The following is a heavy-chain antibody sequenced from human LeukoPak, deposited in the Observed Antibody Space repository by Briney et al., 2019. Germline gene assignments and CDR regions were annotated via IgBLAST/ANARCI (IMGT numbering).Heavy chain of an antibody. J-gene: IGHJ6*03. CDR2: IYTSGST. V-gene: IGHV4-61*02. D-gene: IGHD3-9*01. CDR1: GGSISSGTYY. CDR3: ARSGYYDILTGGHMDV. Sequence: SETLSLTCTVSGGSISSGTYYWNWIRQPAGKGLEWIGRIYTSGSTNYNPSLKSRVTMSVDTSKNQFSLKLSSVTAADTAVYYCARSGYYDILTGGHMDVWGKGTTVTISS.